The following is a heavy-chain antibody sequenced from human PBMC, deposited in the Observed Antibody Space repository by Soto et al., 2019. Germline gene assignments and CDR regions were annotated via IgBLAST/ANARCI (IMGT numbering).Heavy chain of an antibody. J-gene: IGHJ5*02. CDR2: INPDNGNT. D-gene: IGHD2-15*01. V-gene: IGHV1-3*01. CDR3: VRGIATGQLDP. Sequence: QVQLVQSVAEVKKPGASVKISCKASGYTFTRYTMNWVRQAPGQRLEWMGWINPDNGNTKSSQKFQDRVIITRDTSASTAYMDLSSLRSDDTAVYYCVRGIATGQLDPWGQGTLVTVSS. CDR1: GYTFTRYT.